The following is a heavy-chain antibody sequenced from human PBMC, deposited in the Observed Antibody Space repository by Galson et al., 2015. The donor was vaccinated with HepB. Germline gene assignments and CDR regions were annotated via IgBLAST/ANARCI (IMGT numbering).Heavy chain of an antibody. Sequence: SLRLSCAASAFTFRNYAIYWVRQAPGKGLEWVAVIWYDGSNKYYADSVKGRFTISRDNSKNTLFLQMDSLRDEDTAVYYCARENGGAGSRATDYDYGMDVWGQGTTVTVSS. V-gene: IGHV3-33*01. CDR2: IWYDGSNK. D-gene: IGHD3-10*01. CDR3: ARENGGAGSRATDYDYGMDV. J-gene: IGHJ6*01. CDR1: AFTFRNYA.